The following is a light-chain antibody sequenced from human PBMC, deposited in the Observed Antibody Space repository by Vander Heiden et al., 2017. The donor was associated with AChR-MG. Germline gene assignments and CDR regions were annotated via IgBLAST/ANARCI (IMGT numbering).Light chain of an antibody. CDR2: DVS. CDR3: SSYTGSTTPFV. V-gene: IGLV2-14*03. J-gene: IGLJ1*01. CDR1: SSDVGSYNL. Sequence: QSALTQPASLSGSPGQSLTISCTGTSSDVGSYNLVSWYQQHPGKAPKLMIFDVSSRPSGVSNRFSGSKSGNTASLTISGLLAEDGADYFCSSYTGSTTPFVFGTGTKVTGL.